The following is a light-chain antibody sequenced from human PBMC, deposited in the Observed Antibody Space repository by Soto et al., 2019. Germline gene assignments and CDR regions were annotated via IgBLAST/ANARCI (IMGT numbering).Light chain of an antibody. V-gene: IGLV4-69*01. Sequence: QSVLTQSPSASASLGASVKLTCTLSSGHSNYAIAWHQQQPEKGPRYLMKVNSDGRHSKGDGIPDRFSGSSSGAERYLTISSLQSDDEADYYCQTWGTGIQVFGGGTKLTVL. J-gene: IGLJ2*01. CDR1: SGHSNYA. CDR3: QTWGTGIQV. CDR2: VNSDGRH.